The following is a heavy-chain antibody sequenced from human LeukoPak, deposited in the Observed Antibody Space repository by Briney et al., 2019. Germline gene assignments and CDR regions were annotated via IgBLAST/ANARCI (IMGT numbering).Heavy chain of an antibody. CDR3: ARDPEYSSSWPS. Sequence: GGSLRLSCAASGFIFGGDSMNWVRQAPGRGLEWISYISRDSDIRYYADSVKGRFTISRDNAKNSLYLQMNSLRAEDTAVYYCARDPEYSSSWPSWGQGTLVTVSS. J-gene: IGHJ5*02. CDR2: ISRDSDIR. CDR1: GFIFGGDS. V-gene: IGHV3-48*04. D-gene: IGHD6-13*01.